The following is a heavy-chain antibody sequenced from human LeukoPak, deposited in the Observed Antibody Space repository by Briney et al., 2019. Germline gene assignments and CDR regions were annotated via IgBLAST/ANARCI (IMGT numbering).Heavy chain of an antibody. J-gene: IGHJ4*02. CDR1: GFSFSAYT. CDR3: TTVLIAVAGKGRGFDY. CDR2: IKSKTDGGTT. V-gene: IGHV3-15*01. Sequence: GGSLRLSCAASGFSFSAYTMHWVRQAPGKGLEWVGRIKSKTDGGTTDYAAPVKGRFTISRDDSKNTLYLQMNSLKTEDTAVYYCTTVLIAVAGKGRGFDYWGQGTLVTVSS. D-gene: IGHD6-19*01.